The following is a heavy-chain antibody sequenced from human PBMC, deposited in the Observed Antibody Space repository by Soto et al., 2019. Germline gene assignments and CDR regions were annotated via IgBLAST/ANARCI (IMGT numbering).Heavy chain of an antibody. V-gene: IGHV4-39*01. CDR1: GGSISSSSYY. CDR3: ASVACTNGVCYLNWFDP. Sequence: SETLSLTCTVSGGSISSSSYYWGWIRQPPGKGLEWIGSIYYSGSTYYNPSLKSRVTISVDTSKNQFSLKLSSVTAADTAVYYCASVACTNGVCYLNWFDPWGQGTLVTVSS. CDR2: IYYSGST. J-gene: IGHJ5*02. D-gene: IGHD2-8*01.